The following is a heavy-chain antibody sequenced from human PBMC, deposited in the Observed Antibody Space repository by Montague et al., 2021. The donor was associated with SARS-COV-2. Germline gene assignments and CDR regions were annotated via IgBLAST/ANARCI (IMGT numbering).Heavy chain of an antibody. CDR3: ARLPTGFPNWFDT. CDR1: GASISLNSHS. J-gene: IGHJ5*02. D-gene: IGHD3-9*01. CDR2: VHNTGNS. Sequence: SETLSLTCTVSGASISLNSHSWVWLRQPPGRGLEWIMTVHNTGNSYHNSSLQSRVTISRDTSQRQVSLRLNSMTTADTAVYYCARLPTGFPNWFDTWGQGILVTVSS. V-gene: IGHV4-39*01.